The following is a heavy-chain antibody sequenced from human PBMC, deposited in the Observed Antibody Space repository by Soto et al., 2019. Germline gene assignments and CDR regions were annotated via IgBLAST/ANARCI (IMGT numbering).Heavy chain of an antibody. D-gene: IGHD3-16*01. V-gene: IGHV3-30*18. CDR1: GFTFSSYG. Sequence: QVQLVESGGGVVQPGRSLRLSCAASGFTFSSYGMHWVRQAPGKGLVWVAIISYDGSKKYYADYVKGRFTISRDNSKNTLYLQMHSLRAEDTAVYFCANGGRLGWGYFDIWCQGTMVTASS. J-gene: IGHJ3*02. CDR2: ISYDGSKK. CDR3: ANGGRLGWGYFDI.